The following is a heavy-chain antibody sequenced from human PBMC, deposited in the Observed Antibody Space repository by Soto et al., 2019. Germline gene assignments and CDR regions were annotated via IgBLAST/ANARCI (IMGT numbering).Heavy chain of an antibody. V-gene: IGHV3-23*01. D-gene: IGHD6-13*01. CDR2: ISGSGGDT. J-gene: IGHJ5*01. CDR1: GFTFSGFA. CDR3: AKGGIEAGGTIWNWFDS. Sequence: EVQLLESGGGLVHPGGSLRISCAASGFTFSGFAMHWVRQAPGRGLEYVSGISGSGGDTTYADSVRGRFSVYRDNSKNTLYLKMSSLRSEDKAVYYCAKGGIEAGGTIWNWFDSWGQGTLVTVSS.